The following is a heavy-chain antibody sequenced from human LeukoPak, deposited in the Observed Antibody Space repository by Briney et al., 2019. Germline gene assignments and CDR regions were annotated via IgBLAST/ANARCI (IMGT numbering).Heavy chain of an antibody. CDR3: ARDAEYYYGSGSYYAY. D-gene: IGHD3-10*01. CDR2: ISYDGSNK. V-gene: IGHV3-30*03. Sequence: SGGSLRLSWAASGFTFSSYGMHWVRQAPGKGLEWVAVISYDGSNKYYADSVKGRFTISRDNSKNTLYLQMNSLRAEDTAVYYCARDAEYYYGSGSYYAYWGQGTLVTVSS. CDR1: GFTFSSYG. J-gene: IGHJ4*02.